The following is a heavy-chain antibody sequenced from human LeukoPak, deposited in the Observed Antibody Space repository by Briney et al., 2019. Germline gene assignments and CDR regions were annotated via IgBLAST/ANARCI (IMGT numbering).Heavy chain of an antibody. V-gene: IGHV4-4*07. CDR3: AREYSSSWCGGYWFDP. CDR1: GGSISSYY. D-gene: IGHD6-13*01. CDR2: IYTSGST. Sequence: SETLSLTCTVSGGSISSYYWSWIRQPAGKGLEWIGRIYTSGSTNYNPSLKSRVTMSVDTSKNQFSLKLSSVTAADTAVYYCAREYSSSWCGGYWFDPWGQGTLVTVSS. J-gene: IGHJ5*02.